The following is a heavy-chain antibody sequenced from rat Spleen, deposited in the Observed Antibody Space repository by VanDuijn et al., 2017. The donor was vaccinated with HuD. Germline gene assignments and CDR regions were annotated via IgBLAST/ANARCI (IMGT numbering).Heavy chain of an antibody. J-gene: IGHJ4*01. CDR1: GFTFSDYY. V-gene: IGHV5-22*01. CDR3: ARLITTVGYYVMDA. D-gene: IGHD1-1*01. CDR2: ISYEGSST. Sequence: EVQLVESGGGLVQPGRSMKLSCAASGFTFSDYYMAWVRQAPKKGLEWVASISYEGSSTYYGDSVKGRFTISRDNAKRTLYLQMNSLRSEDTATYYCARLITTVGYYVMDAWGQGASVTVSS.